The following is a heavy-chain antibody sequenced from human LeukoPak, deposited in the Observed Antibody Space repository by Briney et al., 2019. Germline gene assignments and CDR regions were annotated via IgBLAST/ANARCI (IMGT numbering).Heavy chain of an antibody. CDR1: GFTVSSNY. Sequence: PGGSLRLSCAASGFTVSSNYMSWVRQAPEKGLYWGTVIYSVGSTYYSYSVKGRFTISTDNSNNTLYLQMNSLRAADPAVYYCARGDSSSWKNYSSYYGMDVWGQGTTVTVS. V-gene: IGHV3-66*02. CDR2: IYSVGST. J-gene: IGHJ6*02. D-gene: IGHD6-13*01. CDR3: ARGDSSSWKNYSSYYGMDV.